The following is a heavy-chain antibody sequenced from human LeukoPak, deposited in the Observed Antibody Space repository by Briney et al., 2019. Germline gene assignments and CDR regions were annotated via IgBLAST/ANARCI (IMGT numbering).Heavy chain of an antibody. CDR1: GFTFSSYG. CDR2: ISYDGSNK. D-gene: IGHD2-15*01. Sequence: GGSLRLSCAASGFTFSSYGMHWVRQAPGKGLERVAVISYDGSNKYYADSVKGRFTISRDNSKNTLYLQMNSLRAEDTAVYYCAKGGANIVVVVAPGDYYGTDVWGQGTTVTVSS. CDR3: AKGGANIVVVVAPGDYYGTDV. V-gene: IGHV3-30*18. J-gene: IGHJ6*02.